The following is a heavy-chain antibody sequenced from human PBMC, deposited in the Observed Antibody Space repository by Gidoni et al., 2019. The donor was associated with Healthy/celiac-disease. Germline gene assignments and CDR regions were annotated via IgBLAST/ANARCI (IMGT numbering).Heavy chain of an antibody. D-gene: IGHD4-17*01. CDR1: GYSFTSYW. CDR3: ARQPDYGDYLGASDY. J-gene: IGHJ4*02. Sequence: EVQLVQSGAEVKKRGASLKFSCKGSGYSFTSYWLGWVRQMPGKGLEWMGIISPSDSDTRYSPAYQGQVTISADKSISTAYLQWSSLKASDTAMYYYARQPDYGDYLGASDYWGQGTLVTVSS. CDR2: ISPSDSDT. V-gene: IGHV5-51*01.